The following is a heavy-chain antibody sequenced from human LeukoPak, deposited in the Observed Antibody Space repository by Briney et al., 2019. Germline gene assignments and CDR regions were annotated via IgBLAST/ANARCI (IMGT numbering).Heavy chain of an antibody. Sequence: GGSLRLSCAASGFTLSNAWMSWVRQAPGKGLEWVGRIKSKTDGGTTDYAAPVKGRFTISRDDSKNTLYLQMNSLKTEDTAVYYCTTDGVCSGGSCYLSWGQGTLVTVSS. D-gene: IGHD2-15*01. V-gene: IGHV3-15*01. J-gene: IGHJ5*02. CDR1: GFTLSNAW. CDR2: IKSKTDGGTT. CDR3: TTDGVCSGGSCYLS.